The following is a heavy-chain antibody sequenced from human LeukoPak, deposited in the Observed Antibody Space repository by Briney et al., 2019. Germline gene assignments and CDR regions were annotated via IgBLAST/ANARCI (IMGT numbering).Heavy chain of an antibody. CDR3: SRDASFRPFNF. Sequence: ASVKVSCKASGDIFSDQDIHWLRQAPGQGVVWMGWISPTNGGTKYAQDFQDRVTMTRDTSISTVYMELTSLRYDDTAIYYCSRDASFRPFNFWGQGTLVTVSS. J-gene: IGHJ4*02. D-gene: IGHD3-16*01. CDR2: ISPTNGGT. V-gene: IGHV1-2*02. CDR1: GDIFSDQD.